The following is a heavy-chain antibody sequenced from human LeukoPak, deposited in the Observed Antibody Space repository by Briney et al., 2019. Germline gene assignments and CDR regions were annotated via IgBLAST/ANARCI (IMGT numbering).Heavy chain of an antibody. Sequence: ASVKVSCKASGYTFTSHYMHWVRQAPGQGLEWMGIINPSGGSTSYAQKFQGRVTMTRDVSTSTVYMELSSLRSEDTAVYYCARVISSGELDPWGQGTLVTVSS. V-gene: IGHV1-46*01. J-gene: IGHJ5*02. CDR2: INPSGGST. D-gene: IGHD3-10*01. CDR3: ARVISSGELDP. CDR1: GYTFTSHY.